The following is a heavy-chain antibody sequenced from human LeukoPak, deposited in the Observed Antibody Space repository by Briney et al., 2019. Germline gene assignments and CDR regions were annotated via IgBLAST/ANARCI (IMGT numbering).Heavy chain of an antibody. J-gene: IGHJ3*02. Sequence: GASVKVSCKASGYTFTSYYMHWVRQAPGQGLEWMGIINPSGGSTSYAQKFQGRVTMTRDTSINTAYMELSRLRSDDTAVYFCARARLWAFDIWGQGTMVTVSS. CDR1: GYTFTSYY. CDR3: ARARLWAFDI. V-gene: IGHV1-46*01. D-gene: IGHD3-16*01. CDR2: INPSGGST.